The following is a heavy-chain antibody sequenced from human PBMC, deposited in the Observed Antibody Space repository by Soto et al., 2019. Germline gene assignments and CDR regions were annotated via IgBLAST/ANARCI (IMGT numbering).Heavy chain of an antibody. Sequence: SETLSLTCAVSGGSISSGGYSWSWIRQPPGKGLEYIGYIFDNGNTDYNPSLKSRVTISADTSKNQFSLWVNSATAADTAVYYCAGADYATGLFYFDYWGQGTLVTVSS. D-gene: IGHD3-10*01. CDR1: GGSISSGGYS. CDR3: AGADYATGLFYFDY. CDR2: IFDNGNT. J-gene: IGHJ4*02. V-gene: IGHV4-61*08.